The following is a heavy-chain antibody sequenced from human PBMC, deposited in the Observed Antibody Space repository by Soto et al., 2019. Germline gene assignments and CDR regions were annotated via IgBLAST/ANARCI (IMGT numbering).Heavy chain of an antibody. CDR2: ISGTGDST. CDR3: AREYTPLLAYCTDVVCYNDY. D-gene: IGHD2-8*01. J-gene: IGHJ4*01. CDR1: GFTFKTYA. V-gene: IGHV3-23*01. Sequence: GGSLRLSCTASGFTFKTYAMSWVRQAPGKGLEWVSAISGTGDSTYSADSVKGRFTISRDNFRNTLYLQMNSLRADDTAVYYCAREYTPLLAYCTDVVCYNDYWGHGTLVTVSS.